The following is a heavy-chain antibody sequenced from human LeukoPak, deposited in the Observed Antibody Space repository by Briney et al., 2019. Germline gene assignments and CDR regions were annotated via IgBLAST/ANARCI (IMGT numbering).Heavy chain of an antibody. Sequence: PSETLSLTCTVSGGSISSSSYYWGWIRQPPGKGLEWIGSIYYSGSTYYNPSLKIRVTISVDTSKNQFCLKVSSVTAADTAVYYCARRDSSGVVPRWDYWGQGTLVTVSS. CDR1: GGSISSSSYY. CDR3: ARRDSSGVVPRWDY. V-gene: IGHV4-39*01. CDR2: IYYSGST. D-gene: IGHD6-25*01. J-gene: IGHJ4*02.